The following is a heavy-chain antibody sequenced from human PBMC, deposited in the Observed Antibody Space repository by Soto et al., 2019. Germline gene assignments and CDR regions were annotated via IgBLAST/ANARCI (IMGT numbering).Heavy chain of an antibody. CDR2: IYYSGST. CDR3: ARGMTTVTGDAFDI. CDR1: GGSISSGGYY. D-gene: IGHD4-17*01. J-gene: IGHJ3*02. Sequence: QVQLQESGPGLVKPSQTLSLTCTVSGGSISSGGYYWSWIRQHPGKGLEWIGYIYYSGSTYYNQSLKSRVTLSVDTSKNQFSLKLSSVTAADTAVYYCARGMTTVTGDAFDIWGQGTMVTVSS. V-gene: IGHV4-31*03.